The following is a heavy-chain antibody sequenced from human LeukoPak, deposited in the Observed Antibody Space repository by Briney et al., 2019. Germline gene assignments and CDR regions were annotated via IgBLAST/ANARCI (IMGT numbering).Heavy chain of an antibody. V-gene: IGHV3-48*03. CDR2: ISSSGSTM. J-gene: IGHJ4*02. D-gene: IGHD5-12*01. Sequence: TGGSLRLSCAASGFTFSSYEMNWVRQAPGKGLEWVSYISSSGSTMYYGDSVKGRFTISRDNAKNSLYLQMNSLRAEDTAVYYCARERGYSGYDYFIDSPSDYWGQGTLVTVSS. CDR1: GFTFSSYE. CDR3: ARERGYSGYDYFIDSPSDY.